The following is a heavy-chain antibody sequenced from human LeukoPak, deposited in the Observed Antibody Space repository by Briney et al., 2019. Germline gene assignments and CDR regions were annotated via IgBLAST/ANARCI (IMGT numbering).Heavy chain of an antibody. CDR3: ARGGYCSSTSCPDWFDP. J-gene: IGHJ5*02. CDR2: MNPNSGNT. D-gene: IGHD2-2*01. V-gene: IGHV1-8*02. CDR1: GYTFTSYG. Sequence: ASVKVSCKASGYTFTSYGISWVRQATGQGLEWMGWMNPNSGNTGYAQKFQGRVTMTRNTSISTAYMELSSLRSEDTAVYYCARGGYCSSTSCPDWFDPWGQGTLVTVSS.